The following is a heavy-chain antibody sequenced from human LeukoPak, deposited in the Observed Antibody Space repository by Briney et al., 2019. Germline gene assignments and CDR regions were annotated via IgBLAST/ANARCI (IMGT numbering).Heavy chain of an antibody. D-gene: IGHD6-19*01. V-gene: IGHV3-23*01. CDR2: ISGSGGST. CDR1: GFTFSSYA. J-gene: IGHJ6*02. CDR3: AKGLIAVAGRLYYYGMDV. Sequence: GASLRLSCAASGFTFSSYAMSWVRQAPGKGLEWVSAISGSGGSTYYADPVKGRFTISRDNSKNTLYLQMNSLRAEDTAVYYCAKGLIAVAGRLYYYGMDVWGQGTTVTVSS.